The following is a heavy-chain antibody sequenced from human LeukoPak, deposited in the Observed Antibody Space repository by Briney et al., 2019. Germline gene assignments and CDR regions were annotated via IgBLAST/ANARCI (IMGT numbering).Heavy chain of an antibody. CDR1: GGSFSGYY. D-gene: IGHD3-22*01. CDR2: INHSGST. J-gene: IGHJ4*02. Sequence: SETLSLTCAVYGGSFSGYYWSWIRQPPGKGLEWIGEINHSGSTNYNPSLKSRVTTSVDTSKNQFSLKLSSVTAADTAVYYCARGHYDSSGSPYFDYWGQGTLVTVSS. V-gene: IGHV4-34*01. CDR3: ARGHYDSSGSPYFDY.